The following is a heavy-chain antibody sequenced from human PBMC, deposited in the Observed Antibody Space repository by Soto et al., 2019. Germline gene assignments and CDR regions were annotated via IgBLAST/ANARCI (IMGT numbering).Heavy chain of an antibody. D-gene: IGHD2-15*01. J-gene: IGHJ5*02. V-gene: IGHV4-34*12. Sequence: SETLSPTCAVYGGSFRAYYWGWIRQPPGKGLEWIGEMIHIGSTNYNPCPKRAATISQETPTTQLSLNLGAATAPHTPVYYCVLGYRNWFDPWGQGTLVTVSS. CDR3: VLGYRNWFDP. CDR1: GGSFRAYY. CDR2: MIHIGST.